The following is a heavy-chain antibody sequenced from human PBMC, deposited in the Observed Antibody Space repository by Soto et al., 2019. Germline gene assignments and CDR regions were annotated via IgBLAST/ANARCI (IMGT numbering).Heavy chain of an antibody. D-gene: IGHD3-22*01. CDR2: IITISDTA. CDR3: ARDPTSQSRGFLTL. J-gene: IGHJ4*02. CDR1: GGTFNTYS. Sequence: QVQLVQSGAEVRKPGSSVKVSCKTSGGTFNTYSISWVRQAPGQGLEWVGRIITISDTADYAPKFQDRVTITADKSTSTAYMELSSLRSEDTAVHYCARDPTSQSRGFLTLWGQGTLVTVSS. V-gene: IGHV1-69*08.